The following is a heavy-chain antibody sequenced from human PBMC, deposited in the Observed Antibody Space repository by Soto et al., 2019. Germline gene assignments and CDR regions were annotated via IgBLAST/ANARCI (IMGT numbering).Heavy chain of an antibody. V-gene: IGHV1-18*01. D-gene: IGHD1-26*01. CDR1: GYTFTTYG. CDR3: ARDLLSGRDDAFDF. CDR2: ISVYNGNT. Sequence: ASVKVSCKASGYTFTTYGINWLRQAPGQGLEWLGWISVYNGNTNHAQKVQGRLSMTADTSTNTAYMELTSLRSDDTAVYYCARDLLSGRDDAFDFWGQGTLVTVSS. J-gene: IGHJ3*01.